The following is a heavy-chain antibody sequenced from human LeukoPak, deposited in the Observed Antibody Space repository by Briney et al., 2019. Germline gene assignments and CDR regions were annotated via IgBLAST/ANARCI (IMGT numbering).Heavy chain of an antibody. CDR2: MNPNSGNT. CDR1: GYTFTSYD. CDR3: ARVVVRGVMRGAFDI. J-gene: IGHJ3*02. D-gene: IGHD3-10*01. Sequence: ASVKVSCKASGYTFTSYDINWVRQAPGQGLEWMGWMNPNSGNTGYAQKFQGRVTMTRNTSISTAYMELSSLRSEDTAVYYCARVVVRGVMRGAFDIWGQGTMVTVSS. V-gene: IGHV1-8*01.